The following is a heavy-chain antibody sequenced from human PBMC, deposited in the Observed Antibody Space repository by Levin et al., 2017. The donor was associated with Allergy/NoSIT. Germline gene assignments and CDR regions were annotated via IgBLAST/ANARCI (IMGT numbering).Heavy chain of an antibody. D-gene: IGHD3-16*02. Sequence: SETLSLTCTVSGGSISSSSYYWGWIRQPPGKGLEWIGSIYYSGSTYYNPSLKSRVTISVDTSKNQFSLKLSSVTAADTAVYYCAREPLEGDYVWGSYRSDRYNWFDPWGQGTLVTVSS. V-gene: IGHV4-39*07. CDR1: GGSISSSSYY. J-gene: IGHJ5*02. CDR2: IYYSGST. CDR3: AREPLEGDYVWGSYRSDRYNWFDP.